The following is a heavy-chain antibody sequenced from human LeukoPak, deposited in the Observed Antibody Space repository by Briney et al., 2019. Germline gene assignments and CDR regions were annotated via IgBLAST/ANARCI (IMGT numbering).Heavy chain of an antibody. J-gene: IGHJ6*03. V-gene: IGHV3-74*01. CDR2: ITKDWSST. D-gene: IGHD3-16*01. CDR1: GFTFSSSW. CDR3: ARDPGYESWTPFWGGMDV. Sequence: GRSLRLSCAASGFTFSSSWMHWVSQAPAKGLVWVSRITKDWSSTTYAESVKGRFTTSRDNAKNTLYLQMDSLRHDDTAVYYCARDPGYESWTPFWGGMDVWGNGTTV.